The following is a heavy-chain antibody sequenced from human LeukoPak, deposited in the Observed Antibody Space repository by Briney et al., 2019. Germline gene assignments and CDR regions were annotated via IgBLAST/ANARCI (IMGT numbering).Heavy chain of an antibody. CDR3: AREVVGVGAAAGGEWYYYYYGMDV. CDR1: GGSISSSSYY. J-gene: IGHJ6*02. V-gene: IGHV4-39*07. CDR2: IYYSGST. Sequence: SETLSLTCTVSGGSISSSSYYWGWIRQPPGKGLEWIGSIYYSGSTYYNPSLKSRVTISVDTSKNQFSLKPSSVTAADTAVYYCAREVVGVGAAAGGEWYYYYYGMDVWGQGTTVTVSS. D-gene: IGHD6-13*01.